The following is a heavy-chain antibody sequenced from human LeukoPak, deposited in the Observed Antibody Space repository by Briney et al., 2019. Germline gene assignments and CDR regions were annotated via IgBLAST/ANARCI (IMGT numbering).Heavy chain of an antibody. CDR2: INHSGGT. CDR1: GGPFSGYY. D-gene: IGHD3/OR15-3a*01. Sequence: SETLSLTCAVYGGPFSGYYWSWIRQPPGKGLEWIGEINHSGGTYYKPSLNGRVTMSVDTSKKQFSLRLSSVTAADTAVYYCARVSNFWTAYYDYWGQGALVTVSS. CDR3: ARVSNFWTAYYDY. V-gene: IGHV4-34*01. J-gene: IGHJ4*02.